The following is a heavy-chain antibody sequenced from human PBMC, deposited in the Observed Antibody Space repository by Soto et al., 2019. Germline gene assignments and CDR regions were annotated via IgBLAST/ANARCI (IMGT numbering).Heavy chain of an antibody. V-gene: IGHV4-30-2*01. J-gene: IGHJ5*02. CDR3: ARTMLLGWFDP. D-gene: IGHD2-15*01. Sequence: QLQLQESGKGLVKPSQTLSLTCAVSGGSISSDTYSWSWIRQPPGKGLEWVGYIHHSGNTYFNPSLKSRVTISVDRSKNQLSLKLTSVTAADTAVYYCARTMLLGWFDPWGQGTLVTVSS. CDR1: GGSISSDTYS. CDR2: IHHSGNT.